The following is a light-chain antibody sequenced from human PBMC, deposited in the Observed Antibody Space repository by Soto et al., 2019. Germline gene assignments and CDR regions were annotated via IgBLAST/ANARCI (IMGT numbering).Light chain of an antibody. V-gene: IGKV1-5*01. CDR3: QQYYSYRYT. J-gene: IGKJ2*01. CDR2: DAS. Sequence: DIQMTQSPSTLSASVGDRVIITCRASQTIDTWLAWYQHKSGKAPNLLIYDASTLQTGVPSRFSGSASGTEFTLTINSLQTDDFATYYCQQYYSYRYTFGQGTKVEIK. CDR1: QTIDTW.